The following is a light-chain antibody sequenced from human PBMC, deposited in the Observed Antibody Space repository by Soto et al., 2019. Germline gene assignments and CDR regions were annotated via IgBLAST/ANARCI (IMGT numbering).Light chain of an antibody. Sequence: EIVLTQSPGTLSLSPGERATPSCRASQSVSSSFLAWYQQKPGQAPRLLIYGASSRATGIPDRFSGSGSGTDFTLTISRLEPEDFALYYCQQYANSRTFGQGTKVDIK. CDR2: GAS. J-gene: IGKJ1*01. V-gene: IGKV3-20*01. CDR3: QQYANSRT. CDR1: QSVSSSF.